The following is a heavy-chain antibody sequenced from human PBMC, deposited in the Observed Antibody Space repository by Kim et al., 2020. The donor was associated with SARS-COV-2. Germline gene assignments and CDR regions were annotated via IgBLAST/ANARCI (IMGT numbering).Heavy chain of an antibody. Sequence: GGSLRLSCAASGFTFSSYVMSWVRQAPGKGLEWVSSIGSGGGSTVYADSVKGRFTVSRDNSKNTVCLQMNSLRAEDTAVYYCAKSFSGWYVFDYWGLGILVTVSS. CDR3: AKSFSGWYVFDY. V-gene: IGHV3-23*01. D-gene: IGHD6-19*01. CDR1: GFTFSSYV. CDR2: IGSGGGST. J-gene: IGHJ4*02.